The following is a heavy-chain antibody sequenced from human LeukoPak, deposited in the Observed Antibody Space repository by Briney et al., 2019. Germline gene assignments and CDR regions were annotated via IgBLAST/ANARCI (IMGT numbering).Heavy chain of an antibody. D-gene: IGHD4-11*01. J-gene: IGHJ4*02. CDR3: AKDGVRLQVDY. V-gene: IGHV3-48*04. CDR1: GFTFSSYS. CDR2: ISSSSSTI. Sequence: GGSLRLSCAASGFTFSSYSMNWVRQAPGKGLEWVSYISSSSSTIYYADSVKGRFTISRDNAKNSLYLQMNSLRAEDTAVYYCAKDGVRLQVDYWGQGTLVTVSS.